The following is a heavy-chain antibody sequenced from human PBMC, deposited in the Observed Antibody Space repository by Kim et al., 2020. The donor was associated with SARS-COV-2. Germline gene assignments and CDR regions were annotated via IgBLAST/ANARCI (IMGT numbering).Heavy chain of an antibody. CDR2: ISYDGSNE. D-gene: IGHD2-2*01. Sequence: GGSLRLSCAASGFIFSSYAMHWVRQAPGKGLEWVAVISYDGSNEYYADSVKGRFTISRDNSKNTLNLQMNSLRAEDTAVYYCARDLSRYAIGPFDYWGQGTLVTVSS. CDR1: GFIFSSYA. CDR3: ARDLSRYAIGPFDY. V-gene: IGHV3-30*04. J-gene: IGHJ4*02.